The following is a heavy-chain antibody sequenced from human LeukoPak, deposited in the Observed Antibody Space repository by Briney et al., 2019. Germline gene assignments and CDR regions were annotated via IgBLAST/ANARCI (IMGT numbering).Heavy chain of an antibody. J-gene: IGHJ4*02. CDR1: GGSIGSGYY. CDR3: TRGAYSYGPFDY. D-gene: IGHD5-18*01. Sequence: SETLSLTCTVSGGSIGSGYYWAWIRQPPGKGLEWIGSIHYGGTTHYNPSLQSRVTISADTSKNQFALDLRSVTAADTAVYYCTRGAYSYGPFDYWGQGTLVTVSS. CDR2: IHYGGTT. V-gene: IGHV4-39*01.